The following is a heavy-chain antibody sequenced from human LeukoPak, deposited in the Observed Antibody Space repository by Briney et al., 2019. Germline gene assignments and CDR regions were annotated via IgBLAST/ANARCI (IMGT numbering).Heavy chain of an antibody. J-gene: IGHJ4*02. CDR2: ISGSGGST. CDR1: GFTFSSYA. CDR3: AKTPRYCSGGSCYGGYFDY. Sequence: PGGSLRLSCAASGFTFSSYAISWVRQAPGKGLEWVSAISGSGGSTYYADSVEGRFTISRDNSKNTLYVQMNSLRAEDTAVYYCAKTPRYCSGGSCYGGYFDYWGQGTLVTVSS. D-gene: IGHD2-15*01. V-gene: IGHV3-23*01.